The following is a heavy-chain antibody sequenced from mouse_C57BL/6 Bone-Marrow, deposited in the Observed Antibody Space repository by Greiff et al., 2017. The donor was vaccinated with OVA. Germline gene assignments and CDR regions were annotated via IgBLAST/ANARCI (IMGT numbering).Heavy chain of an antibody. CDR3: TTDYDYDLGIFAY. CDR2: IDPENGDT. D-gene: IGHD2-4*01. CDR1: GFNIKDDY. V-gene: IGHV14-4*01. J-gene: IGHJ3*01. Sequence: VQLKQSGAELVRPGASVKLSCTASGFNIKDDYMHWVKQRPEQGLEWIGWIDPENGDTEYASKFQGKATITADTSSNTAYLQRSSLTSEDTAVYYCTTDYDYDLGIFAYWGQGTLGTVSA.